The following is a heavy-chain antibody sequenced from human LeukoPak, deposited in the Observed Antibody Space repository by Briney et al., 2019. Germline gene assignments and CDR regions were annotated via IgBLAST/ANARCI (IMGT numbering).Heavy chain of an antibody. D-gene: IGHD1-26*01. Sequence: PSETLSLTCTVSGGSISSNNYYWGWIRQPPGKGLEWIGSIYYSGSTYYNPSLKSRVTISVDTSKNQFSLKVDSVTTADTAVYYCARGGQWAETNWFDPWGRGILVSVS. J-gene: IGHJ5*02. CDR1: GGSISSNNYY. CDR2: IYYSGST. V-gene: IGHV4-39*07. CDR3: ARGGQWAETNWFDP.